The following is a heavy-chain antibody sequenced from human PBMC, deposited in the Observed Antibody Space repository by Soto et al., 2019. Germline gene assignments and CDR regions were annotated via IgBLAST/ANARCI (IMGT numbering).Heavy chain of an antibody. J-gene: IGHJ4*02. CDR3: AKGFRSLEWYSLAPFDY. D-gene: IGHD3-3*01. Sequence: PGGSLRLSCAASGFTLSHYGIHWVRQAPGKGLEWVAVIWYDGSNKYYADSVKGRFTISRDNSKNTLYLQMNSLRAEDTAVYYCAKGFRSLEWYSLAPFDYWGQGALVTVSS. CDR1: GFTLSHYG. CDR2: IWYDGSNK. V-gene: IGHV3-33*06.